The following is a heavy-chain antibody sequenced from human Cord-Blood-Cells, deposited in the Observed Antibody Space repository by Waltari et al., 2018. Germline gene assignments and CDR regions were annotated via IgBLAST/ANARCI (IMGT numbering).Heavy chain of an antibody. CDR1: GGTFSSYA. CDR3: ARVLSENRYNWNYDAFDI. CDR2: IIPILGIA. V-gene: IGHV1-69*09. D-gene: IGHD1-7*01. J-gene: IGHJ3*02. Sequence: QVQLVQSGAEVKKPGSSVKVSCKASGGTFSSYAISWVRQAPGQGLEWMGRIIPILGIANYAQKFQGRVTITADKSTSTAYMELSSLRSEDTAVYYCARVLSENRYNWNYDAFDIWGQGTMVTVSS.